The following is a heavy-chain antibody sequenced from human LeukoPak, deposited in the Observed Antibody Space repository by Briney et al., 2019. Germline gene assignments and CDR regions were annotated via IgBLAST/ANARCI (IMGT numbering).Heavy chain of an antibody. CDR3: AISMVAIAKRYYFDY. J-gene: IGHJ4*02. V-gene: IGHV1-18*01. CDR1: GYTFTSYG. D-gene: IGHD5-12*01. CDR2: ISAYNGNT. Sequence: GASVKVSCNASGYTFTSYGISWVRQAPGQGLEWMGWISAYNGNTNYAQKLQGRVTMTTDTSTSTAYMELRSLRSDDTAVYYCAISMVAIAKRYYFDYWGQGTLVTVSS.